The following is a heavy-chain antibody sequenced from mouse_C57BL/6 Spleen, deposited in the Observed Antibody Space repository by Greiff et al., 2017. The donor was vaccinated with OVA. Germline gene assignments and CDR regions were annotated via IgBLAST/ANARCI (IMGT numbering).Heavy chain of an antibody. Sequence: QVQLQQSGPELVKPGASVKISCKASGYAFSSSWMNWVKQRPGKGLEWIGRIYPGDGDTNYNGKFKGKAILTADKSSSTAYMQLSSLTSEDSAVYYCARERESYYGNYGGWAYYFDYWGQGTTLTVSS. CDR2: IYPGDGDT. D-gene: IGHD2-10*01. V-gene: IGHV1-82*01. CDR1: GYAFSSSW. CDR3: ARERESYYGNYGGWAYYFDY. J-gene: IGHJ2*01.